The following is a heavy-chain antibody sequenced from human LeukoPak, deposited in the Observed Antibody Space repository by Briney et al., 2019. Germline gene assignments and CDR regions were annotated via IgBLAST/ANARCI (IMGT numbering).Heavy chain of an antibody. V-gene: IGHV1-8*02. D-gene: IGHD2-8*01. CDR1: GYTFTNYD. CDR2: MNPNSGNT. Sequence: GASVKVSCKTSGYTFTNYDINWVRQATGQGLEWMGWMNPNSGNTGYAQKFQGRVTMTRDMSTSTVYMELSSLRSEDTAVYYCARVLDCTNGVCSRHSGYDSPVDYWGQGTLVTVSS. CDR3: ARVLDCTNGVCSRHSGYDSPVDY. J-gene: IGHJ4*02.